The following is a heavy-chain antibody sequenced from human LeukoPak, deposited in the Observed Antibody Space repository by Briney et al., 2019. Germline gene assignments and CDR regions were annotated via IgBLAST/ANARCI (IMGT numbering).Heavy chain of an antibody. CDR3: AANYYDSSGYYTPSFDY. J-gene: IGHJ4*02. Sequence: PSETLSLTCTVSGVSISSYYWSWIRQPPGKGLEWIGYIYYSGSTNYNPSLKSRVTISVDTSKNQFSLKLSSVTAADTAVYYCAANYYDSSGYYTPSFDYWGQGTLVTVSS. CDR1: GVSISSYY. CDR2: IYYSGST. D-gene: IGHD3-22*01. V-gene: IGHV4-59*01.